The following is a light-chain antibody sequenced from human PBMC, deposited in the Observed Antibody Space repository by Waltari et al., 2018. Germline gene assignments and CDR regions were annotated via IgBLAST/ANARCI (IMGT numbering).Light chain of an antibody. V-gene: IGLV2-23*01. CDR2: EGS. CDR1: SSDVGTYNL. Sequence: QSALAQPASVSGSPGQSITISCTGPSSDVGTYNLVSWYQQHPGRAPKVLIYEGSERPSGVSSRFSGSKSGNTASLTISGLQAEDEADYYCCSYAGSSTVVFGGGTRLTVL. J-gene: IGLJ2*01. CDR3: CSYAGSSTVV.